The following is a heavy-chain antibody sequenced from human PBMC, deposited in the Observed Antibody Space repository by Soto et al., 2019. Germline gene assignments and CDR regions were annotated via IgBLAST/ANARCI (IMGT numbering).Heavy chain of an antibody. J-gene: IGHJ6*02. V-gene: IGHV5-51*01. CDR2: IYPGDSDT. D-gene: IGHD6-13*01. CDR3: ARQEAAAGTYYYYGMDV. CDR1: GYSFTSYW. Sequence: PGESLKISCKGSGYSFTSYWIGWVRQMTGKGLEWMGIIYPGDSDTRYSPSFQGQVTISADKSISTAYLQWSSLKASDTAMYYCARQEAAAGTYYYYGMDVWGQGTTVTVSS.